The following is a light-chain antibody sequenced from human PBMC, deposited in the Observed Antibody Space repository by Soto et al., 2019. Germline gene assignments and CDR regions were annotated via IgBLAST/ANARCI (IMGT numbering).Light chain of an antibody. V-gene: IGKV1D-12*01. CDR2: SVS. J-gene: IGKJ3*01. CDR1: QGVGNW. CDR3: QQANSFPVT. Sequence: DTQMTQSPSSVSAFIGDRVTVTCRASQGVGNWLAWYQQKPGQAPKLLIYSVSTVQSGVPARFSGSGSETDFTLTISSLQPEDVATYYCQQANSFPVTFGPGTKVDVK.